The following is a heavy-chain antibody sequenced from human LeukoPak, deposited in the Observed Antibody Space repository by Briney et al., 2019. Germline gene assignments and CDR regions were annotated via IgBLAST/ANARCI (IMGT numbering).Heavy chain of an antibody. CDR2: ISDNGAVT. V-gene: IGHV3-23*01. CDR3: ARKYASGTHPLDY. CDR1: GFSFSMYS. J-gene: IGHJ4*02. Sequence: GGSLRLSCAASGFSFSMYSMSWIRQAPGKGLEWVSVISDNGAVTFYGDSVKGRFTISRDNSKNTLYLQMSSLRVEDTAVYYCARKYASGTHPLDYWGQGTLVTVSS. D-gene: IGHD3-10*01.